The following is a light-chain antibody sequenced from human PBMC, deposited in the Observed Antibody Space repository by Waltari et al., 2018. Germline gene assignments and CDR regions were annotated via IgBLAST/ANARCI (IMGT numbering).Light chain of an antibody. CDR1: QTVVNNG. J-gene: IGKJ2*01. V-gene: IGKV3-20*01. CDR2: GPS. CDR3: QQYGSAPNT. Sequence: EIVLTQSPGTVSLSPGERVTLTCRASQTVVNNGLVWYQQKPGQAPRLLIYGPSIRATGIPDRFSGSGSGTDFTLTISRLEPEDFAVYYCQQYGSAPNTFGQGTKVEIK.